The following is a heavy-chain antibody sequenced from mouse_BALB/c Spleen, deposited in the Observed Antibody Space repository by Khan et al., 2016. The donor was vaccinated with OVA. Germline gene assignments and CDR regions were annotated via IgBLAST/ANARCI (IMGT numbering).Heavy chain of an antibody. CDR3: AISNYYGYAMDY. CDR1: GYSITSNYA. D-gene: IGHD1-1*01. CDR2: ISYSGST. J-gene: IGHJ4*01. V-gene: IGHV3-2*02. Sequence: EVQLQESGPGLVKPSQSLSLTCTVTGYSITSNYAWNWIRQFPGNKLEWMGYISYSGSTSYNPSLKSRISITRDTSKNQFFLQLNSVTTEDTATYYCAISNYYGYAMDYWGQGTSVTVSS.